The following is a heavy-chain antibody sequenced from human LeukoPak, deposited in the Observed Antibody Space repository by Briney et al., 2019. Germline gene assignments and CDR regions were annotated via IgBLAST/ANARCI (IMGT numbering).Heavy chain of an antibody. CDR3: ARTGLGLYSFDY. V-gene: IGHV3-48*01. CDR1: GFTFSSYS. Sequence: GGSLRLSCAASGFTFSSYSMNWVRQAPGKGLEWISYITGSLNSIHYADSVEGRFTISRDNAKNSVYLQMNGLRLEDTAVYYCARTGLGLYSFDYWGQGIQVTISS. J-gene: IGHJ4*02. CDR2: ITGSLNSI. D-gene: IGHD3/OR15-3a*01.